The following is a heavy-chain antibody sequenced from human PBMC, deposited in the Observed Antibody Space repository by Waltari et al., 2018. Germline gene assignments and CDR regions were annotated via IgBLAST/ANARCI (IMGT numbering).Heavy chain of an antibody. D-gene: IGHD3-22*01. CDR3: AREGPRDYYDSSGYPTWYFDY. CDR2: IYYSGST. J-gene: IGHJ4*02. V-gene: IGHV4-59*01. CDR1: GGSISSYY. Sequence: QVQLQESGPGLVKPSETLSLTCTVSGGSISSYYWSWIRQPPGKGLEWIGYIYYSGSTNYNPSLKSRVTISVDTSKNQFSLKLSSVTAADTAVYYCAREGPRDYYDSSGYPTWYFDYWGQGTLVTVSS.